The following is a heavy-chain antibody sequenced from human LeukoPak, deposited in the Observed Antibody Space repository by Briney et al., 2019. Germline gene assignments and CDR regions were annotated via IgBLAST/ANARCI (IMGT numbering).Heavy chain of an antibody. V-gene: IGHV1-8*01. J-gene: IGHJ5*02. D-gene: IGHD1-7*01. CDR2: MNPNSGNT. CDR1: GYTFTSYD. CDR3: ARVPHNWNYEGGWFDP. Sequence: GASVKVSCKASGYTFTSYDINWVRQATGQGLEWMGWMNPNSGNTGYAQKFQGRVTMTRNTSISTAYMELSSLRSEDTAVYYCARVPHNWNYEGGWFDPWGQGTLVTVSS.